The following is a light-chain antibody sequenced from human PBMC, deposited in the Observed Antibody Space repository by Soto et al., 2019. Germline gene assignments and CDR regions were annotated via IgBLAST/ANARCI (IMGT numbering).Light chain of an antibody. CDR3: QQSYRTPT. CDR1: QSVTNY. V-gene: IGKV3-11*01. J-gene: IGKJ5*01. CDR2: DAS. Sequence: PGERATLTCRASQSVTNYIAWYQQRPGQAPRLLIYDASNRATGVPARFSGSRSGTEFTLTISSLQPEDFATYYCQQSYRTPTFGQGTRLEIK.